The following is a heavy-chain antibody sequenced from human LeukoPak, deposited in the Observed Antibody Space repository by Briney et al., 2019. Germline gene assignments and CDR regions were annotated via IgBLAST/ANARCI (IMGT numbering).Heavy chain of an antibody. Sequence: ASVKVSCKASGYTFTGYYMHWVRQAPGQGLEWMGWINPNSGGTNYAQKFQGWVTMTRDTSISTAYMELSRLRSDDTAVYYCARGGDYGDLNFDYWGQGTLVTVSS. V-gene: IGHV1-2*04. CDR1: GYTFTGYY. CDR3: ARGGDYGDLNFDY. CDR2: INPNSGGT. D-gene: IGHD4-17*01. J-gene: IGHJ4*02.